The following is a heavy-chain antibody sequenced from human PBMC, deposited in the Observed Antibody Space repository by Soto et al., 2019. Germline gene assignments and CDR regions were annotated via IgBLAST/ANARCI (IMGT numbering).Heavy chain of an antibody. CDR1: GFTFSTYA. V-gene: IGHV3-64*02. J-gene: IGHJ4*02. CDR3: ARSNQDFWSGYPQGFFDF. CDR2: ISSNGGDT. D-gene: IGHD3-3*01. Sequence: GGSLILSCAASGFTFSTYAMNWVRQAPGKGLEYVAAISSNGGDTFYADSVGGRFTISRDNSKNTLYLQAGRLRAEDMAVYYCARSNQDFWSGYPQGFFDFWGQGALVTVSS.